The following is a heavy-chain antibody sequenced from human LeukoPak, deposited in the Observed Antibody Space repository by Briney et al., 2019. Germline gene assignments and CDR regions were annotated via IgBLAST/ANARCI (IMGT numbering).Heavy chain of an antibody. V-gene: IGHV3-74*01. CDR3: ARALQAIVVVPAAIGY. CDR2: INSDGNST. D-gene: IGHD2-2*02. J-gene: IGHJ4*02. CDR1: GFTFSSYW. Sequence: PGGSLRLSCAASGFTFSSYWMHWVRQAPGKGLVWVSRINSDGNSTSYADSVKGRFTISRDNAKNTLYLQMNSLRAEDTAVYYCARALQAIVVVPAAIGYWGQGTLVTVSS.